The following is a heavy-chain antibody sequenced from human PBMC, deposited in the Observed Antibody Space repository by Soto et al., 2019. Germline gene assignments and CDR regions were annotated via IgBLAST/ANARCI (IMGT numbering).Heavy chain of an antibody. CDR3: ARAIEMATIGWFDP. D-gene: IGHD5-12*01. V-gene: IGHV5-51*01. Sequence: GESLKISCKASGYSFTSYWIGWVRQMPGKGLEWMGIIYPGDSDTRYRPSLLGQVTISADRSISTAYLQWSTLKASDTAIYYCARAIEMATIGWFDPWGQGTLVTVSS. CDR2: IYPGDSDT. CDR1: GYSFTSYW. J-gene: IGHJ5*02.